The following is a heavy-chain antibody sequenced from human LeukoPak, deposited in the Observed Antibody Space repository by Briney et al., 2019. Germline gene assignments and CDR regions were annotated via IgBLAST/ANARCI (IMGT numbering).Heavy chain of an antibody. Sequence: GGSLGLSCAASGFTFNNYWMHWVRQAPGKGLVWVSRINSDGINTSYADSVKGRFTISRDNAKNTLNLQMNSLRAEDTAVYYCARDLGQYYDTSDNWFDPWGQGTLVTVSS. CDR3: ARDLGQYYDTSDNWFDP. CDR2: INSDGINT. J-gene: IGHJ5*02. CDR1: GFTFNNYW. V-gene: IGHV3-74*01. D-gene: IGHD3-22*01.